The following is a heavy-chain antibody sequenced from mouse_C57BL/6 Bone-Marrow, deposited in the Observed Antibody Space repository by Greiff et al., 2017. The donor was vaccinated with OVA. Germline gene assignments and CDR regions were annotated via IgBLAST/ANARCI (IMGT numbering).Heavy chain of an antibody. Sequence: VQLQQPGAELVKPGASVKLSCKASGYTFPSYWMQWVKQRPGQGLEWIGEIDPSDSYTNYNQKFKGKATLTVDTSSSTAYMQLSSLTSEDSAVYYCARGGYYDYAMDYWGQGTSVTVSS. CDR2: IDPSDSYT. CDR1: GYTFPSYW. J-gene: IGHJ4*01. D-gene: IGHD2-3*01. CDR3: ARGGYYDYAMDY. V-gene: IGHV1-50*01.